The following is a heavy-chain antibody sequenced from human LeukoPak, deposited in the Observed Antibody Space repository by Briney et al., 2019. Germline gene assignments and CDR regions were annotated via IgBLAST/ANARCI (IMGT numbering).Heavy chain of an antibody. CDR1: GFDFSSFS. CDR2: ICSGSDYI. Sequence: KSVGSLRLSCAASGFDFSSFSMNWVRQAPGKGLEWVSSICSGSDYIYYADSLRGRLTISRDNAKNSFFLQINTLRAEATAVYYCASGLYDSSSYNTFHIWGQGTTVTVSS. J-gene: IGHJ3*02. V-gene: IGHV3-21*01. D-gene: IGHD3-22*01. CDR3: ASGLYDSSSYNTFHI.